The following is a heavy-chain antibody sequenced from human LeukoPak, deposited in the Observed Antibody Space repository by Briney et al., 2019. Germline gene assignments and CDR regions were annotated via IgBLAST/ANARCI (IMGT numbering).Heavy chain of an antibody. CDR1: GVSFCGYY. D-gene: IGHD6-19*01. CDR2: VTHTGGT. J-gene: IGHJ5*01. Sequence: PSGTLSLTCAVYGVSFCGYYWSWVRQPPRERLEWVGEVTHTGGTNYNPSLQSRVTISLDTRKNQFSLTPTAMSAADTPVFYCARLEIGDSGNPNSFDSGGQGPLVTVSP. V-gene: IGHV4-34*01. CDR3: ARLEIGDSGNPNSFDS.